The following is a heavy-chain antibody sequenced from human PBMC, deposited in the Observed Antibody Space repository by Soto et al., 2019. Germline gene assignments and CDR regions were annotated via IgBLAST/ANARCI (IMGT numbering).Heavy chain of an antibody. CDR2: ISGSGGST. Sequence: GGSLRLSCAASGFTVSSKYMTWVRQAPGKGLEWVSAISGSGGSTYYADSVKGRFTISRDNSKNTLYLQMNSLRAEDTAVYYCAKVGEYSGYDGYNWFDPWGQGTLVTVSS. D-gene: IGHD5-12*01. CDR3: AKVGEYSGYDGYNWFDP. CDR1: GFTVSSKY. J-gene: IGHJ5*02. V-gene: IGHV3-23*01.